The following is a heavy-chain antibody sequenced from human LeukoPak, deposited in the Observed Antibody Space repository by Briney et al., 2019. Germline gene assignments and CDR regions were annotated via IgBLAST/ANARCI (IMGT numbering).Heavy chain of an antibody. J-gene: IGHJ4*02. D-gene: IGHD1-26*01. V-gene: IGHV3-21*01. CDR2: ISSSSSYI. CDR1: GFTFISYI. CDR3: ARASSFYLDY. Sequence: GGSLRHSCVASGFTFISYIINGVRQPPGKGLEGVSSISSSSSYIYYADSVKGRFSISRDNAKNSLYLQMNSLRAEDTAVYYCARASSFYLDYWGQGTLVTVSS.